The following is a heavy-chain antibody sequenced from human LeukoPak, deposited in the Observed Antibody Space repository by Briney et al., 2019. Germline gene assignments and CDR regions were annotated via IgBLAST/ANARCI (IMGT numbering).Heavy chain of an antibody. CDR2: VSGGGGST. CDR3: AKRAYSDSSGYLGSIDY. J-gene: IGHJ4*02. D-gene: IGHD3-22*01. CDR1: GFTFSSHA. V-gene: IGHV3-23*01. Sequence: GGSLSLSCAASGFTFSSHAMNWVRQAPGKGLEWVSAVSGGGGSTYYADSVKGRFTISRDNSKNTIYLQMNSLRAEDTAVYFCAKRAYSDSSGYLGSIDYWGQGTQVTVST.